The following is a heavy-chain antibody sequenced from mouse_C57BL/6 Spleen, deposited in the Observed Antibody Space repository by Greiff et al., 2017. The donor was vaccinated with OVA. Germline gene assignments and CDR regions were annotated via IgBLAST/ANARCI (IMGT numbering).Heavy chain of an antibody. CDR1: GFTFSDYG. CDR2: ISNLAYSI. Sequence: EVHLVESGGGLVQPGGSLKLSCAASGFTFSDYGMAWVRQAPRKGPEWVAFISNLAYSIYYADTVTGRFTISRENAKNTLYLEMSSLRSEDTAMYYCARQSDGYYFDYWGQGTTLTVSS. CDR3: ARQSDGYYFDY. V-gene: IGHV5-15*01. D-gene: IGHD2-3*01. J-gene: IGHJ2*01.